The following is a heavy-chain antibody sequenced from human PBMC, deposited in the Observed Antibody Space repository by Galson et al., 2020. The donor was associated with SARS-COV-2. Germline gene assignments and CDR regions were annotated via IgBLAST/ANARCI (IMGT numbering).Heavy chain of an antibody. D-gene: IGHD2-21*02. CDR3: TTDYGWGLRIDY. V-gene: IGHV3-15*01. CDR1: GFTFSNAW. CDR2: IRSKTDGGTT. J-gene: IGHJ4*02. Sequence: TGGSLRLSCAASGFTFSNAWMSWVRQAPGKGLEWVGRIRSKTDGGTTEYAAPVKGRFTISRDDSKNTLYLQMNSLKTEDTAVYYCTTDYGWGLRIDYWGQGTLVTVAS.